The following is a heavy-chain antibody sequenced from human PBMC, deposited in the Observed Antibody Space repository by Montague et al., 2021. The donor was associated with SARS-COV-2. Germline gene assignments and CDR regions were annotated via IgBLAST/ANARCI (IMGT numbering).Heavy chain of an antibody. J-gene: IGHJ4*02. D-gene: IGHD5-12*01. CDR2: IYFGGGT. Sequence: SETRSLTCTVSGGSISSSNYYWGWIRQPPGKGLEWIGSIYFGGGTYYNPSLKSRVTISVDTSKNHFSLKLTSVTAADTAVYYCARDVGKRFSGFVIDGGFDYWGQGTPVTVSS. V-gene: IGHV4-39*07. CDR3: ARDVGKRFSGFVIDGGFDY. CDR1: GGSISSSNYY.